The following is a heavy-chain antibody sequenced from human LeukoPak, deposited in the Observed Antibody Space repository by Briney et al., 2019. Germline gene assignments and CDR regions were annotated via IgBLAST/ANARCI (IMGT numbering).Heavy chain of an antibody. CDR3: AKLDYDILTVNFDY. CDR1: GFTFSSYA. V-gene: IGHV3-23*01. CDR2: ISGSGGST. Sequence: GGSLRLSCAASGFTFSSYAMSWLRQAPGKGLKWVSAISGSGGSTYYADSVKGRFTTSRDNSKNTLYLQMHSPRAEDTAVYYCAKLDYDILTVNFDYWGQGTLVTVPS. J-gene: IGHJ4*02. D-gene: IGHD3-9*01.